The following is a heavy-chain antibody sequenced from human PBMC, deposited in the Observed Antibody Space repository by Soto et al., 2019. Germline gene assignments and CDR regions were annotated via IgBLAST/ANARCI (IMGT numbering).Heavy chain of an antibody. V-gene: IGHV4-34*01. CDR2: INHSGST. CDR1: GGAFRGYI. Sequence: QVQLQQWGAGLLKPSETLSLTCAVQGGAFRGYIWTWIRQPPGKGLQWIGQINHSGSTYYNPSLKSRVTISLYPSNDQFSLELDSVTAADTAVYYCARGLLTGSSYSGGWYYFDHWGQGTPVTVSS. CDR3: ARGLLTGSSYSGGWYYFDH. D-gene: IGHD1-26*01. J-gene: IGHJ4*02.